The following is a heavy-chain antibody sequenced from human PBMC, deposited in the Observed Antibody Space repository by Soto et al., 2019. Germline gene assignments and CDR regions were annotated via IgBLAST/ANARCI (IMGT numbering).Heavy chain of an antibody. Sequence: SETLSLTCTVSGGSISSYYWSWIRQPPGKGLEWIGYIYYSGSTNYNPSLKSRFTISVDTSKNQFSLKLSSVTAADTAVYYCARGRGVATSSFDYWGQGTLGTVSS. V-gene: IGHV4-59*01. CDR1: GGSISSYY. D-gene: IGHD5-12*01. J-gene: IGHJ4*02. CDR2: IYYSGST. CDR3: ARGRGVATSSFDY.